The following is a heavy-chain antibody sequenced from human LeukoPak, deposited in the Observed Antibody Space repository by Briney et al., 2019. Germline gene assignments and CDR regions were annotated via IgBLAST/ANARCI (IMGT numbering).Heavy chain of an antibody. CDR1: GYTFTSYG. V-gene: IGHV1-18*01. CDR3: ARDWSYCSSTSCQNLNWFDP. Sequence: GASVKVSCKASGYTFTSYGISWVRQAPGQGLEWMGWISAYNGNTNYAQKLQGRVTMTTDTSTSTAYMELRSLRSDDTAVYYCARDWSYCSSTSCQNLNWFDPWGQGTLVTVSS. CDR2: ISAYNGNT. D-gene: IGHD2-2*01. J-gene: IGHJ5*02.